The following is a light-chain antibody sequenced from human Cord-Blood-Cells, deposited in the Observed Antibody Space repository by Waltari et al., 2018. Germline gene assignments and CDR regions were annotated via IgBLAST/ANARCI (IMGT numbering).Light chain of an antibody. CDR2: DVS. Sequence: QSALPQPASVSGSPGQSLAISCTGTSSDGGGYHYVSWYPQHPGKAPKLMIYDVSNRPAGVSNRFSGSKSGNTASLTISGLQAEDEADYYCSSYTSSSTWVFGGGTKLTVL. V-gene: IGLV2-14*01. CDR3: SSYTSSSTWV. J-gene: IGLJ3*02. CDR1: SSDGGGYHY.